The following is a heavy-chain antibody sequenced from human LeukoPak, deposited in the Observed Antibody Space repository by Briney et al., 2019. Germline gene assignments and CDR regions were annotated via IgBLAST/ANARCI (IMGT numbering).Heavy chain of an antibody. Sequence: PGGSLRLSCAASGFTFSTYAMSWVRQAPGKGLEWVSTFSVSGGSTYYADSVKGRFTISRDNSKNTLYLQMTSLRAEDTAVYYCAKDQRFGDLDDYRGQGTLVTVSS. CDR2: FSVSGGST. CDR3: AKDQRFGDLDDY. CDR1: GFTFSTYA. D-gene: IGHD3-10*01. J-gene: IGHJ4*02. V-gene: IGHV3-23*01.